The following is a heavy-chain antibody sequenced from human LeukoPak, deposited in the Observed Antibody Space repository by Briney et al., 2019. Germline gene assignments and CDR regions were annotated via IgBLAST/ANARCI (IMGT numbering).Heavy chain of an antibody. CDR1: GGSISSYY. Sequence: SETLSLTCTVSGGSISSYYWSWIRQPPGKGLEWIGHIDYSGSTIYNPSLKSRVTISVDMPKNQFSLKLSSVTAADTAVYYCARGGFCSSTTCYKAIWFDPWGQGALVTVSS. CDR3: ARGGFCSSTTCYKAIWFDP. J-gene: IGHJ5*02. CDR2: IDYSGST. D-gene: IGHD2-2*02. V-gene: IGHV4-59*01.